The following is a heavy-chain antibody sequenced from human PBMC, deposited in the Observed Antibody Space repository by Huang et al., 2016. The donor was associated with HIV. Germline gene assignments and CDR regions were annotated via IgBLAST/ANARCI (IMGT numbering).Heavy chain of an antibody. CDR2: SNSNGSSP. J-gene: IGHJ4*02. CDR3: ARDPRIQAWLNFFDY. Sequence: EVQLVESGGGLVQPGGSLRLSCAASGFSISSYWMPWVREAPGRGLVWVSRSNSNGSSPSYACSVKGRCTISRDNAKNTLYLQMNSLRAEDTAVYYCARDPRIQAWLNFFDYWGQGTLVSVSS. D-gene: IGHD3-22*01. V-gene: IGHV3-74*01. CDR1: GFSISSYW.